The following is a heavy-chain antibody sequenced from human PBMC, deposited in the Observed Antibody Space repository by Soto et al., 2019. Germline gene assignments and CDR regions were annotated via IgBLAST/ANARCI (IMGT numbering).Heavy chain of an antibody. V-gene: IGHV1-18*01. CDR3: ARDRYYASSGSDYYYYGMDV. CDR1: GYTFTSYG. CDR2: ISGYNGNT. Sequence: QVQLVQSGAEVKKPGASVKVSCKASGYTFTSYGISWVRQAPGQGLAWRGWISGYNGNTNYAQKRPGRVTMTTDTSTSTAYMERRSLRSDDTAVYYWARDRYYASSGSDYYYYGMDVWGQGTTVTVSS. D-gene: IGHD3-22*01. J-gene: IGHJ6*02.